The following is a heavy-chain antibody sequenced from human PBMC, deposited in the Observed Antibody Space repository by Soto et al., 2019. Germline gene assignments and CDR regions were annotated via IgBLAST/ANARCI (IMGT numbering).Heavy chain of an antibody. J-gene: IGHJ4*02. V-gene: IGHV2-5*02. D-gene: IGHD3-10*01. CDR3: AYSAWFGELS. CDR1: GFSLSTTGVG. CDR2: IYWDDDK. Sequence: QITLKESGPTLVKPTQTLTLTCTFSGFSLSTTGVGVAWIRQPPGKALEWLALIYWDDDKRYSPSLKTRLTITKGASKNQVVLTMTDIDPVDTGTYYCAYSAWFGELSWGQGTLVTVSS.